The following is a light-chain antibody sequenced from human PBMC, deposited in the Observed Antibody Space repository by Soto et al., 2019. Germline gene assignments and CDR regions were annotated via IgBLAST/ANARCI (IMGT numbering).Light chain of an antibody. Sequence: QSALTQPASVAGSPGQPITISCTGTSSDVGGYNYVSWYQQHPCKAPKLMIYEVSNRPSGVSNRFSGSKSGNTASLTICGLQAEDEADYYCSSYTSSSALVVFGGGTTVTVL. CDR3: SSYTSSSALVV. CDR1: SSDVGGYNY. J-gene: IGLJ2*01. CDR2: EVS. V-gene: IGLV2-14*01.